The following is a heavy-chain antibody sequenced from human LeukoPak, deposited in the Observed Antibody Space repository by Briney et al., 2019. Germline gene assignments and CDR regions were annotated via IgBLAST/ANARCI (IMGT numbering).Heavy chain of an antibody. CDR1: GGSISSSSYY. D-gene: IGHD1-20*01. CDR2: IYYSGST. Sequence: SETLSLTCTVSGGSISSSSYYWGWIRQPPGKGLEWIGSIYYSGSTYYNPSLKSRVTISVDTSKNQFSLKLSSVTAADTAVYYCATPERNWNEGQFDYWGQGTLVTVSS. CDR3: ATPERNWNEGQFDY. J-gene: IGHJ4*02. V-gene: IGHV4-39*01.